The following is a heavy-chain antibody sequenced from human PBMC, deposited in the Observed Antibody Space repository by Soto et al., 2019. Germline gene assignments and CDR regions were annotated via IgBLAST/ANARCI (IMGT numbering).Heavy chain of an antibody. V-gene: IGHV3-23*01. CDR2: ISGTGGST. J-gene: IGHJ3*02. CDR3: GKGNSKWGTGDAFDI. CDR1: GFTFNNYS. D-gene: IGHD7-27*01. Sequence: PXGSLRLSCAASGFTFNNYSLNWVRQAPGKGLEWVSSISGTGGSTFYAGSAKGRFTISRDNSKNTLFLQMTSLRAEDTAVYYCGKGNSKWGTGDAFDIWGQGTMVTVSS.